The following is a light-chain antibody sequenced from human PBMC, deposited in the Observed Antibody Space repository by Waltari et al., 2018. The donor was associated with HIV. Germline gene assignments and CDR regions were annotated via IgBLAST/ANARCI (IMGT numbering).Light chain of an antibody. V-gene: IGKV2-30*01. CDR1: QSLAYSDGNTH. J-gene: IGKJ1*01. CDR3: MQGTHWPPSWT. CDR2: KVS. Sequence: EVVLTQSPLALPVTLGQPASISCRSSQSLAYSDGNTHLNWFQQRPGQSPRRLIYKVSNRDSWVPDRFSGSGSGTDFTLKISRVEAEDVGFYYCMQGTHWPPSWTFGQGTKVEIK.